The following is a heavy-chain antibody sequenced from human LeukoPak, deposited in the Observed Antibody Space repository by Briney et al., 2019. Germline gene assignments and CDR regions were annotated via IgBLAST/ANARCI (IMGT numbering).Heavy chain of an antibody. Sequence: RASVKVSFKASGYTFSGYYVHWVRQAPGQGLEWMGWVNPNTGDTNYVMKFRDRVTMTRDTSISTAYMELSRLISDDAAIYYCVKGKYSGYDAFHYWGQGTLVTVSS. CDR3: VKGKYSGYDAFHY. D-gene: IGHD5-12*01. J-gene: IGHJ4*02. V-gene: IGHV1-2*02. CDR2: VNPNTGDT. CDR1: GYTFSGYY.